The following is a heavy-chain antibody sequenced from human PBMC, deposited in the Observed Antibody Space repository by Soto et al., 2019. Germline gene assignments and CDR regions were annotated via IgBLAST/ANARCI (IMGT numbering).Heavy chain of an antibody. J-gene: IGHJ4*02. CDR1: GISTSSYW. Sequence: PGGSLRLSCAASGISTSSYWMGWVRQAPGRGLEWLASIKNDGSEKYYMDSLKGRFTISRDNALNSLYLQMNSLRAEDTAVYFCVTGYHSDYWGQGTLVTVSS. CDR2: IKNDGSEK. D-gene: IGHD5-18*01. V-gene: IGHV3-7*03. CDR3: VTGYHSDY.